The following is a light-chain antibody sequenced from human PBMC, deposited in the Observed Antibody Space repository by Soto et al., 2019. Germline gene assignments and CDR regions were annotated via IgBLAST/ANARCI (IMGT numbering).Light chain of an antibody. V-gene: IGLV2-8*01. J-gene: IGLJ1*01. CDR3: SSYAGSSNV. CDR1: SSDVGGYNY. Sequence: QSALTQPPSASGSPGQSVAISCTGTSSDVGGYNYVSWYQQHPGKAPKLMIYDVNKQPSGVPDRFSGSKSGNTASLTVSGLQAEDEADYYCSSYAGSSNVFGTGTKLTVL. CDR2: DVN.